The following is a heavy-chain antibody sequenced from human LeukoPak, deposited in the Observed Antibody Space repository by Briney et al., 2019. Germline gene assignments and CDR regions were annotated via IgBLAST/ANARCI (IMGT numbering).Heavy chain of an antibody. J-gene: IGHJ4*02. D-gene: IGHD5-24*01. CDR3: ASNLNGYNNFDF. Sequence: SETLSLTCTVSGGSISSSSYYWGWIRQPPGKGLEWIGNIYYSGSTYYNPSLKSRVTISVDTSKNQFSLKLTSVTAADTAVYYCASNLNGYNNFDFWGQGTLVTVSS. CDR1: GGSISSSSYY. CDR2: IYYSGST. V-gene: IGHV4-39*01.